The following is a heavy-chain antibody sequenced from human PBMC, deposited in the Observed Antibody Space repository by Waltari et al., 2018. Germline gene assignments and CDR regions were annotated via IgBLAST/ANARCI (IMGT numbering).Heavy chain of an antibody. V-gene: IGHV3-23*01. D-gene: IGHD3-3*01. J-gene: IGHJ6*02. CDR3: AKDGHYDFWSGYTRYGMDV. Sequence: EVQLLESGGGLVQPGGSLRLSCAASGFTFSSYAMSWVRQAPGKGREWVSAISGSGGSTYYADSVKGRFTISRDNSKNTLYLQMNSLRAEDTAVYYCAKDGHYDFWSGYTRYGMDVWGQGTTVTVSS. CDR1: GFTFSSYA. CDR2: ISGSGGST.